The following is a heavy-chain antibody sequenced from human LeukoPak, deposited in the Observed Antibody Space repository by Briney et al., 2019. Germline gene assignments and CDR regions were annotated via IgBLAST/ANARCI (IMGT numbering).Heavy chain of an antibody. CDR3: ARDQMGLPQFNDY. CDR1: GYTFTSYD. CDR2: MNPNSGNT. V-gene: IGHV1-8*01. J-gene: IGHJ4*02. Sequence: ASVKVSCKASGYTFTSYDINWVRQATGQGLEWMGWMNPNSGNTGYAQKFQGRVTMTRNTSISTAYMELSSLRSDDTAVYYCARDQMGLPQFNDYWGQGTLVTVSS. D-gene: IGHD5-18*01.